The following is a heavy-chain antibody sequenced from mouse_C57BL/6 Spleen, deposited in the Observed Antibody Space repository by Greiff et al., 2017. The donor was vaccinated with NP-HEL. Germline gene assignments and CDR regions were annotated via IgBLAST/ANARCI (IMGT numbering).Heavy chain of an antibody. J-gene: IGHJ4*01. Sequence: QVQLQQSGAELVRPGASVTLSCKASGYTFTDYEMHWVKQTPVHGLEWIGAIDPETGGTAYNQKFKGKAILTADKSSSTAYMELRSLTSEDSAVYYCTRVIYLYYYAMDYWGQGTSVTVSS. D-gene: IGHD5-1*01. V-gene: IGHV1-15*01. CDR2: IDPETGGT. CDR1: GYTFTDYE. CDR3: TRVIYLYYYAMDY.